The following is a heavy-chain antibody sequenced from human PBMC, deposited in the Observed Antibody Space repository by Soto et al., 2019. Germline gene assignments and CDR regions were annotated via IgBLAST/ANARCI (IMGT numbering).Heavy chain of an antibody. CDR2: ISGSGGRA. J-gene: IGHJ4*02. Sequence: EVQLVESGGGLVQPGGSLRLSCAASGFTLRSYAMSCVRQAPGKGLEWVSSISGSGGRAFYVDSVKGRFTIYRDNSKNTLQLQMNSLRADDTAIYYCAKDTAVSGTFVVTFDSWGQGSLVTVSS. D-gene: IGHD6-19*01. CDR1: GFTLRSYA. CDR3: AKDTAVSGTFVVTFDS. V-gene: IGHV3-23*04.